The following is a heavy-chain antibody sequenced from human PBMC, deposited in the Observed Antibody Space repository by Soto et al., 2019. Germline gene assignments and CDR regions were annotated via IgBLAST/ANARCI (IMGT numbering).Heavy chain of an antibody. Sequence: SETLSLTCTVSGGPIIKGDSYLNLIRQHPEKGLEWMGYINYRGTTNYNPALKSRILISIDTSKNQFSLRLTSVTAADTAVYYCARDAPGAAPYWGQGTLVTVSS. CDR3: ARDAPGAAPY. CDR1: GGPIIKGDSY. CDR2: INYRGTT. D-gene: IGHD6-13*01. J-gene: IGHJ4*02. V-gene: IGHV4-31*03.